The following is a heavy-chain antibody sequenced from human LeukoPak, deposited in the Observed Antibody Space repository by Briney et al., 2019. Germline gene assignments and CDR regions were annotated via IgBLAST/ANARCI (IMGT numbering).Heavy chain of an antibody. CDR1: GYTFTGYY. V-gene: IGHV1-2*02. Sequence: ASVKVSCKASGYTFTGYYMHWVRRAPGQGLEWMGWINPNSGGTNYAQKFQGRVTMTRDTSISTAYMELSRLRSDDTAVYYCARTGPIVVVPAAMDYYYYGMDVWGQGTTVTVSS. CDR3: ARTGPIVVVPAAMDYYYYGMDV. J-gene: IGHJ6*02. D-gene: IGHD2-2*01. CDR2: INPNSGGT.